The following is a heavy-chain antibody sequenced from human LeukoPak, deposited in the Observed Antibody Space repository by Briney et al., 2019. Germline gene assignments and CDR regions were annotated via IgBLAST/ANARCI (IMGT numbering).Heavy chain of an antibody. CDR3: ARLAPATHWP. V-gene: IGHV4-39*01. CDR1: GGSISSSSYY. D-gene: IGHD2-15*01. Sequence: SETLSLTCTVSGGSISSSSYYWGWIRQPPGKGLEWIGSIYYSGSTYYNPSLKSRVTISVDTSKNQFSLKLSSVTAADTAVYYWARLAPATHWPWGQGTLVTVSS. J-gene: IGHJ5*02. CDR2: IYYSGST.